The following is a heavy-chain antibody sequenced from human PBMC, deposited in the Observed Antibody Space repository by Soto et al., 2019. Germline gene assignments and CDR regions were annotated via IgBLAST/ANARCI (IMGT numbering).Heavy chain of an antibody. Sequence: QVQLVQSGAEVKKPGASVKVSCKASGYTFTSYGISWVRQAPGQGLEWMGWISAYNGNTNYAQKLQGRVTMTTDTSTSTAYMERRSLRSDATAVYYCARAHYDILTGAPNWFDPWGQGTLVTVSS. V-gene: IGHV1-18*01. CDR1: GYTFTSYG. CDR3: ARAHYDILTGAPNWFDP. D-gene: IGHD3-9*01. J-gene: IGHJ5*02. CDR2: ISAYNGNT.